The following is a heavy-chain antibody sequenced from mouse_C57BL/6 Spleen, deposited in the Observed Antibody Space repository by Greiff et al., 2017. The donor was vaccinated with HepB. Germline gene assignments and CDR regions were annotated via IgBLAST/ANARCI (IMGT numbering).Heavy chain of an antibody. CDR3: ARAGGKHYFDY. CDR2: ISSGSSTI. CDR1: GFTFSDYG. V-gene: IGHV5-17*01. D-gene: IGHD2-1*01. J-gene: IGHJ2*01. Sequence: VQLKESGGGLVKPGGSLKLSCAASGFTFSDYGMHWVRQAPEKGLEWVAYISSGSSTIYYADTVKGRFTISRDNAKNTLFLQMTSLRSEDTAMYYCARAGGKHYFDYWGQGTTLTVSS.